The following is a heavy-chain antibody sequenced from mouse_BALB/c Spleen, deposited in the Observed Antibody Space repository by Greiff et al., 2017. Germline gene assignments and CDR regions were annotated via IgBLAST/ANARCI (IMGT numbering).Heavy chain of an antibody. CDR3: ARCGDYGSSWFAY. V-gene: IGHV1S81*02. CDR2: INPSNGRT. D-gene: IGHD1-1*01. Sequence: QVQLQQSGAELVKPGASVKLSCKASGYTFTSYWMHWVKQRPGQGLEWIGEINPSNGRTNYNEKFKSKATLTVDKSSSTAYMQLSSLTSEDSAVYYCARCGDYGSSWFAYWGQGTLVTVSA. CDR1: GYTFTSYW. J-gene: IGHJ3*01.